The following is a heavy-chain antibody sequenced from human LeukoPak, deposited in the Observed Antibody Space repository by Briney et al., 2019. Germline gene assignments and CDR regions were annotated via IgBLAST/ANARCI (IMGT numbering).Heavy chain of an antibody. CDR2: IGDGSDTI. J-gene: IGHJ4*02. CDR1: GFSFSSYG. CDR3: AKAGYDDSSGTYYFDY. V-gene: IGHV3-48*04. Sequence: GGSLRLSCVGSGFSFSSYGMTWVRQAPGRGLEWISYIGDGSDTIYYADSVKGRFTISRDNAKNSLYLQMNSLRSEDTAVYYCAKAGYDDSSGTYYFDYWGQGTLVTVSS. D-gene: IGHD3-22*01.